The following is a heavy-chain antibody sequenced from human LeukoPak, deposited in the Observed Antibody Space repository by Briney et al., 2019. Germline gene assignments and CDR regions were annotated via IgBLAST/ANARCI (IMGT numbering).Heavy chain of an antibody. Sequence: SETLSLTCTVSGGSISSYYWSWIRQPPGKGLEWIGYIYYSGSTYYNPSLKSRVTISVDTSKNQFSLRLSSVTAADTAVYYCARDGYNPIDYWGQGILVTVSS. CDR1: GGSISSYY. V-gene: IGHV4-4*08. CDR3: ARDGYNPIDY. CDR2: IYYSGST. J-gene: IGHJ4*02. D-gene: IGHD5-24*01.